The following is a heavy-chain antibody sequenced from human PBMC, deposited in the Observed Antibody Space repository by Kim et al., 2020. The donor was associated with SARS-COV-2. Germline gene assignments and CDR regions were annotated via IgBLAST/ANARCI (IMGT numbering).Heavy chain of an antibody. CDR1: GFTFSSYW. D-gene: IGHD3-16*01. V-gene: IGHV3-74*01. J-gene: IGHJ4*01. CDR3: ASLSTGYVLVNFYY. Sequence: GGSLRLSCVASGFTFSSYWMHWVRQAPGKGLVWVSRVNSDGSSTSYADSVKGRFTISRDNARNTLYLQMNSLRPEDTAVYYCASLSTGYVLVNFYYWG. CDR2: VNSDGSST.